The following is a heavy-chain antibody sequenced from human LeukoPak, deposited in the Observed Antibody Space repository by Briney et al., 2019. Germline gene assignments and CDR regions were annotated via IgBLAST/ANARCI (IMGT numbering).Heavy chain of an antibody. CDR3: GKDSRSSVTTFRSRWTDS. D-gene: IGHD4-11*01. CDR2: ISGSSRST. CDR1: GFTFSSYA. J-gene: IGHJ4*02. V-gene: IGHV3-23*01. Sequence: PGGSLRLSCAASGFTFSSYAMSWVRQAPGRGLEWVSAISGSSRSTYHAESVKGRFTISRDNSKNTLFLQMNSLRAEDTAVYYCGKDSRSSVTTFRSRWTDSWGQGTLVTVSS.